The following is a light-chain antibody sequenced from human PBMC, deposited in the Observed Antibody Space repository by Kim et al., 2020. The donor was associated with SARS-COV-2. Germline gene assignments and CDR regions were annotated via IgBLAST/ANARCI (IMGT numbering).Light chain of an antibody. J-gene: IGKJ2*03. V-gene: IGKV4-1*01. Sequence: RATINCKSSQSILYNSNNKNYLAWYQQKPGQPPKLLIYWASTRESGVPDRFSGSVSGTDFTLTISTLQAEDVAVYYCQQYYNTPYSFGQGTKLEIK. CDR2: WAS. CDR1: QSILYNSNNKNY. CDR3: QQYYNTPYS.